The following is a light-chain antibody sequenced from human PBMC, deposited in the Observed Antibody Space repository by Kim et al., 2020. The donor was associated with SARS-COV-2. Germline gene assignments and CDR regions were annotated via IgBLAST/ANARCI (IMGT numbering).Light chain of an antibody. CDR3: AAWDDSLSVHYV. CDR1: RSNIGSNY. J-gene: IGLJ1*01. Sequence: QRVTISCSGSRSNIGSNYVYWYQQLPGAAPQLLIYENYQRPSGVPDRFSGSKSGTSASLAISGLRSEDEADYYCAAWDDSLSVHYVFGTGTKVTVL. V-gene: IGLV1-47*01. CDR2: ENY.